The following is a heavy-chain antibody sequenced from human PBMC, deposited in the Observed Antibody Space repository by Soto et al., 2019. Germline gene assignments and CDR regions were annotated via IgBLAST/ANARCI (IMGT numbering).Heavy chain of an antibody. J-gene: IGHJ4*02. V-gene: IGHV5-10-1*01. CDR2: IDPSDSQT. Sequence: GESLKISCXGSGYSFAGYWITWVRQKTGKGLEWMGRIDPSDSQTYYSPSFRGHVTISVTKSITTVFLQWSSLRASDTAMYYCARNIYDSDTGPNFQYYFDSWGQGTPVTVSS. D-gene: IGHD3-22*01. CDR3: ARNIYDSDTGPNFQYYFDS. CDR1: GYSFAGYW.